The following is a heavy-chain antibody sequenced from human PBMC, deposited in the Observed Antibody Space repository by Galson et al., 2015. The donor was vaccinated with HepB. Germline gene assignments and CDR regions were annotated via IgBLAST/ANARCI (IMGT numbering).Heavy chain of an antibody. CDR2: ISSSSSYI. V-gene: IGHV3-21*04. Sequence: SLRLSCAASGFTFSSYSMNWVRQAPGKGLEWVSSISSSSSYIYYADSVKGRFTISRDNSKNTLYLQMNSLRAEDTAVYYCAKGYYYDSSGYYPYYFDYWGQGTLVTVSS. CDR1: GFTFSSYS. CDR3: AKGYYYDSSGYYPYYFDY. D-gene: IGHD3-22*01. J-gene: IGHJ4*02.